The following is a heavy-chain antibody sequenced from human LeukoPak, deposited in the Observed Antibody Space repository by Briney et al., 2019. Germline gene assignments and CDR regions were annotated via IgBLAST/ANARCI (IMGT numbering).Heavy chain of an antibody. V-gene: IGHV1-8*02. D-gene: IGHD1-26*01. CDR2: MNPNSGNT. J-gene: IGHJ6*02. CDR1: GYTFTGYY. Sequence: ASVKVSCKASGYTFTGYYMHWVRQAPGQGLEWMGWMNPNSGNTGYAQKFQGRVTMTRNTSISTAYMELSSLRSEDTAVYYCARAKGATTWYYYYYYGMDVWGQGTTVTVSS. CDR3: ARAKGATTWYYYYYYGMDV.